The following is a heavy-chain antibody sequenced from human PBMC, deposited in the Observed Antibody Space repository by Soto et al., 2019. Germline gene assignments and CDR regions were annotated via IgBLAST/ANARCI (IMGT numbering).Heavy chain of an antibody. Sequence: GGSLRLSCAASGFTFSSYAMHWVRQAPGKGLEWVAVISYDGSNKYYADSVKGRFTISRDNSKNTLYLQMNSLRAEDTAVYYCEKDLRSLDYYYYMDVWGKGTTVTVSS. CDR2: ISYDGSNK. V-gene: IGHV3-30-3*01. D-gene: IGHD3-16*01. CDR1: GFTFSSYA. J-gene: IGHJ6*03. CDR3: EKDLRSLDYYYYMDV.